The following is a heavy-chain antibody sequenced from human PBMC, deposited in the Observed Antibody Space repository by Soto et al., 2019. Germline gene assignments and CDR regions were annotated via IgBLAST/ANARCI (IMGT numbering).Heavy chain of an antibody. Sequence: SETLSLTCTVSGDSIRSSYWTWIRQAPGRGLEWIGDIYHTGTTNYNPSLKSRVSISVDTSKNQFSLRLRSVTAADTAIYFCAKISAGSTDETMFTVFDHWGQGALVTVSS. V-gene: IGHV4-59*03. CDR2: IYHTGTT. CDR1: GDSIRSSY. CDR3: AKISAGSTDETMFTVFDH. J-gene: IGHJ4*02. D-gene: IGHD6-13*01.